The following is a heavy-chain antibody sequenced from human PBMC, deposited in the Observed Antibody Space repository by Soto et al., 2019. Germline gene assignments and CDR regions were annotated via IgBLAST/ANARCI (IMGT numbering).Heavy chain of an antibody. V-gene: IGHV1-18*01. D-gene: IGHD4-17*01. CDR3: AKADYGKNDGDSLEM. Sequence: QVQLVQSGAEVKKPGASVKVSCKASGYTFTSFGITWVRQAPGQVLEWMGWISVYNGKTNYAQKLQGRVTVTRDTSTNTAYMELRSLRSDDTAVYYCAKADYGKNDGDSLEMWGQGTMVTVSS. J-gene: IGHJ3*02. CDR2: ISVYNGKT. CDR1: GYTFTSFG.